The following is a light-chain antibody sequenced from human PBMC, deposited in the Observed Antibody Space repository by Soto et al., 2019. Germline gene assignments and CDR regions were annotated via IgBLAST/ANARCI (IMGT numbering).Light chain of an antibody. CDR1: SSDVGGYNY. CDR3: SSYAGSNNGV. V-gene: IGLV2-8*01. J-gene: IGLJ2*01. Sequence: QSALTQPPSASGSPGQSVTISCTGTSSDVGGYNYVSWYQQHPGKAPKLMIYEVSKRSSGVPDRFSGSKSGNTASLTVSGLQAEDEADYYCSSYAGSNNGVFGGGTKVTVL. CDR2: EVS.